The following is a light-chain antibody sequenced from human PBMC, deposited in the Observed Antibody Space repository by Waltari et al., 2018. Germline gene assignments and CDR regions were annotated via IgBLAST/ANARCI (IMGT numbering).Light chain of an antibody. CDR3: QQHSDWPLT. V-gene: IGKV3-11*01. J-gene: IGKJ4*01. CDR1: QSVSSN. CDR2: AAS. Sequence: EIVLTQSPATLSLSPGERATLSCRASQSVSSNLAWYQQKPGQAPRLLIYAASNRATGISARFSGSGSGTDFTLTISSLETEDFAVYYCQQHSDWPLTFGGGTKVEIK.